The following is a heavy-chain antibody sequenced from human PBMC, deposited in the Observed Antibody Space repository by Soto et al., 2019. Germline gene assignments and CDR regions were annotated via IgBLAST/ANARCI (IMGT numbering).Heavy chain of an antibody. V-gene: IGHV1-69*06. CDR2: IIPIFGTA. Sequence: QVQLVQSGAEVKKPGSSVKVSCKASGGTFSSYAISWVRQAPGQGLEWMGGIIPIFGTANYAQKFQGRVTITADKSTSTADMELSSLRSEDTAVYYCARDWVIVGATTGDYWGQGTLVTVSS. CDR1: GGTFSSYA. D-gene: IGHD1-26*01. CDR3: ARDWVIVGATTGDY. J-gene: IGHJ4*02.